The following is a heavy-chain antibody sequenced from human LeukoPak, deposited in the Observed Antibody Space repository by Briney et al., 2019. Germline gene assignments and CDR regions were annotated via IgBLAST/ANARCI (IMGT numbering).Heavy chain of an antibody. CDR1: GFTVSSNY. V-gene: IGHV3-53*05. J-gene: IGHJ4*02. CDR3: ARDPPAGTDNSNFDY. CDR2: IYSGGST. D-gene: IGHD6-13*01. Sequence: GGSLRLSCAASGFTVSSNYMSWVRQAPGKGLEWVSVIYSGGSTYYADSVKGRFTISRDNSKNTLYLQMNSLRSEDTAVYYCARDPPAGTDNSNFDYWGQGTLVTVSS.